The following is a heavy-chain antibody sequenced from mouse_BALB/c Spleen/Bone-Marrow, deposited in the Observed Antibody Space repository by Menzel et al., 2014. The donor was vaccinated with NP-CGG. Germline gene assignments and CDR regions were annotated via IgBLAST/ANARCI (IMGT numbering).Heavy chain of an antibody. D-gene: IGHD1-1*01. J-gene: IGHJ3*01. CDR3: AFYYYGSSPFAY. CDR1: GFNIKDTY. CDR2: IDPANGNT. Sequence: VQLQHPGAELVKPGASVKLSCTASGFNIKDTYMHWVKQRPEQGLEWIGRIDPANGNTKYDPKFQGKATITADTSSNTAYLQLSSLTSEDTAVYYCAFYYYGSSPFAYWGQGTLVTVSA. V-gene: IGHV14-3*02.